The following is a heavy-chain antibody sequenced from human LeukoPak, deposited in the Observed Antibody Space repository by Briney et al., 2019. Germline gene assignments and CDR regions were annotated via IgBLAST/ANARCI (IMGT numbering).Heavy chain of an antibody. CDR1: GYTFTSYA. D-gene: IGHD6-13*01. J-gene: IGHJ6*03. Sequence: ASVKVSCKASGYTFTSYAINWVRQATGQGLEWMGWMNPNSGNTGYAQKFQGRVTITRNTSISTAYMELISLRSEDTAVYYCARGRLAAPPYYYMDVWGKGTTVTVSS. CDR3: ARGRLAAPPYYYMDV. CDR2: MNPNSGNT. V-gene: IGHV1-8*03.